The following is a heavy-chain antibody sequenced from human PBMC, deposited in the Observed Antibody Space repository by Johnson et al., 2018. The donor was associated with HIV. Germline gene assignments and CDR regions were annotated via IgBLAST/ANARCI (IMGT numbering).Heavy chain of an antibody. CDR3: ARDGQAVRGTFDI. CDR2: INWNGGST. CDR1: AFTFDDYG. V-gene: IGHV3-20*04. J-gene: IGHJ3*02. D-gene: IGHD6-19*01. Sequence: VQLVESGGGVVRPGGSLTLSCEASAFTFDDYGMSWVRQGPGKGPEWVSGINWNGGSTAYGDSVKGRFTISRDNAKNSLYLQMNRLRAEDTALYFCARDGQAVRGTFDIWGQGTMVTVSS.